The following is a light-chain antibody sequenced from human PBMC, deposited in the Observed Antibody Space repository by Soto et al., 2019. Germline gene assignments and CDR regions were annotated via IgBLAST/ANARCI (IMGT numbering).Light chain of an antibody. J-gene: IGKJ1*01. V-gene: IGKV3-20*01. CDR1: QSVGSDF. Sequence: EIVLTQSPGTLSLSPGERATLSCRASQSVGSDFLAWYQQRPGQPPRIIIFGASGRAAGIPDRFSGSGSGTDFTLTISRLEPEDFAVHYCQQYGSLSWAFGQGTKVDIK. CDR2: GAS. CDR3: QQYGSLSWA.